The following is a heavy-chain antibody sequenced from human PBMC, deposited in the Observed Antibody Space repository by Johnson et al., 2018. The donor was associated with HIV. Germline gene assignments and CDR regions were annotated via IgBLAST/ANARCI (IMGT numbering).Heavy chain of an antibody. J-gene: IGHJ3*02. D-gene: IGHD1-1*01. CDR2: ISYDGSNK. CDR1: GFTFSSYT. V-gene: IGHV3-30*04. Sequence: QVQLVESGGGVVQPGRSLRLSCVASGFTFSSYTMHWVRQAPGKGLEWVAVISYDGSNKSFADSATGRFTISRDNSKNTLYLQMSSLRAEDTAVYYCARGGIIHDAFDIWGQGTMVTVSS. CDR3: ARGGIIHDAFDI.